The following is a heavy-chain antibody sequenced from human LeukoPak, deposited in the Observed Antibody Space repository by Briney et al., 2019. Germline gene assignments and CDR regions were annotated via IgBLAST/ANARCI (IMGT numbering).Heavy chain of an antibody. CDR1: GSPPSDLS. CDR2: SYYHWVKT. J-gene: IGHJ2*01. CDR3: VSDRARLFWDFDL. D-gene: IGHD2-21*02. V-gene: IGHV1-24*01. Sequence: PSVKDSCKVSGSPPSDLSIHWVRQTPGKGLEYVGGSYYHWVKTFHAQNFQGRDTMTEDTSRDTAYMELSRLRSEDTAVYYCVSDRARLFWDFDLWGGGTLAIV.